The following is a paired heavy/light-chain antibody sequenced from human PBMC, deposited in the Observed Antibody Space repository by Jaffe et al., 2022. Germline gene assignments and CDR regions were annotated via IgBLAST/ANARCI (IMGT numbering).Heavy chain of an antibody. D-gene: IGHD5-12*01. V-gene: IGHV1-69*05. CDR3: ARGCSVATTYLASHDAFDI. J-gene: IGHJ3*02. CDR1: GGTFSSYA. CDR2: IIPIFGTA. Sequence: QVQLVQSGAEVKKPGSSVKVSCKASGGTFSSYAISWVRQAPGQGLEWMGGIIPIFGTANYAQKFQGRVTITTDESTSTAYMELSSLRSEDTAVYYCARGCSVATTYLASHDAFDIWGQGTMVTVSS.
Light chain of an antibody. V-gene: IGKV3-15*01. CDR2: GAS. Sequence: EIVMTQSPATLSVSPGERATLSCRASQSVSSNLAWYQQKPGQAPRLLIYGASTRATGIPARFSGSGSGTEFTLTISSLQSEDFAVYYCQQYNNWPTFGQGTKVEIK. CDR1: QSVSSN. CDR3: QQYNNWPT. J-gene: IGKJ1*01.